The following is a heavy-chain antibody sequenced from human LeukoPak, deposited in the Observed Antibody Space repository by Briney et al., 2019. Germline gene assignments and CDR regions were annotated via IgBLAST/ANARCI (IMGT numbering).Heavy chain of an antibody. CDR2: IWYDGSNK. CDR3: ARVRDCSSTSCPIRDYYGMDV. CDR1: GFTFSSYG. D-gene: IGHD2-2*01. V-gene: IGHV3-33*01. J-gene: IGHJ6*02. Sequence: GGSLRLSCAAPGFTFSSYGMHWVRQAPGKGLEWVAVIWYDGSNKYYADSVKGRSTISRDNSKNTLYLQMNSLRAEDTAVYYCARVRDCSSTSCPIRDYYGMDVWGQGTTVTVSS.